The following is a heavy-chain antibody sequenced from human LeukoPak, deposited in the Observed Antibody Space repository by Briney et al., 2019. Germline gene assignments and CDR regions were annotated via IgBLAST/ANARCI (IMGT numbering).Heavy chain of an antibody. V-gene: IGHV4-61*05. CDR2: IYTSGST. D-gene: IGHD1-26*01. J-gene: IGHJ5*02. CDR3: ARGAGYYSWFDP. CDR1: GGSISSNTYY. Sequence: PSETLSLTCTVSGGSISSNTYYWGWIRQPPGKGLEWIGRIYTSGSTNYNPSLKSRVTMSVDTSKNQFSLKLSSVTAADTAVYYCARGAGYYSWFDPWGQGTLVTVSS.